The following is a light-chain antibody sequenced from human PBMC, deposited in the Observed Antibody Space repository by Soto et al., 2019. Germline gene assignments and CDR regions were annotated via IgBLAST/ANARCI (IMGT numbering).Light chain of an antibody. Sequence: DIQMTQSPSTLSASVGDRVTITCRASQSISSRLAWYPQKPGKAPKLLIYTASSLESAVPSRFSGRGSGKELTITIRRLEADAFDTYQPHQSYRTSFGQGTKVDIK. CDR1: QSISSR. J-gene: IGKJ1*01. CDR2: TAS. V-gene: IGKV1-5*03. CDR3: HQSYRTS.